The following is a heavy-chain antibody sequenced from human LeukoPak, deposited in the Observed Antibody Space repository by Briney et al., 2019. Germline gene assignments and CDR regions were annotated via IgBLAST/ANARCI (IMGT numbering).Heavy chain of an antibody. Sequence: SETLSLTCAVSGGSISSGDYYWSWIRLPPGKGLEWIGYISYSGTTYYNPSLKSRVTISVDTSKNQFSLKLSSVTAADTAVYYCARAFYSSGYYYNYWGQGTLVTVSS. J-gene: IGHJ4*02. CDR1: GGSISSGDYY. V-gene: IGHV4-30-4*08. CDR3: ARAFYSSGYYYNY. CDR2: ISYSGTT. D-gene: IGHD3-22*01.